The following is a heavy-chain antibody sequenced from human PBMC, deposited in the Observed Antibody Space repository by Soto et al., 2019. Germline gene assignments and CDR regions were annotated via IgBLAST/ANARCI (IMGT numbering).Heavy chain of an antibody. CDR1: GFTFSSYG. J-gene: IGHJ6*02. D-gene: IGHD3-22*01. Sequence: GGSLRLSCAASGFTFSSYGMHWVRQAPGKGLEWVAVIYYDGSNEYYADSVKGRFTISRDNSKNTLYLLLNILRAEDTAVYYCARACYDSSGYYGYYYYGMDVWGQGTTVTVSS. V-gene: IGHV3-33*01. CDR2: IYYDGSNE. CDR3: ARACYDSSGYYGYYYYGMDV.